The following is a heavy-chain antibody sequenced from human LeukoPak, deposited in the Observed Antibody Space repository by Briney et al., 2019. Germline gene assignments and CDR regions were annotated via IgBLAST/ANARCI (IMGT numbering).Heavy chain of an antibody. J-gene: IGHJ5*02. Sequence: SSVKVSCKSSGYTFTGYYMHWVRQAPGQGLEGMGWINPNSGGTNYAQKFQARVTMPRDNSISKAHLNLTSLTSDDTAVYYCARGGPNWGYFPLDQWGQGALVTVSS. V-gene: IGHV1-2*02. D-gene: IGHD7-27*01. CDR3: ARGGPNWGYFPLDQ. CDR1: GYTFTGYY. CDR2: INPNSGGT.